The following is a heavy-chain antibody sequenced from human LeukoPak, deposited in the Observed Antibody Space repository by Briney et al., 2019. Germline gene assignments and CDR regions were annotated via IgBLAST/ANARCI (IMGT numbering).Heavy chain of an antibody. Sequence: GGSLRLSCAASGFTFSSHGMNWGRQAPGKGLEWVSGISPSGGITYYTDSVKGRFTISRDNSKNTVSLQMNSLRAEDTAEYYCAKDRPWDYMDVWGKGTTVTISS. CDR3: AKDRPWDYMDV. J-gene: IGHJ6*03. CDR1: GFTFSSHG. CDR2: ISPSGGIT. V-gene: IGHV3-23*01.